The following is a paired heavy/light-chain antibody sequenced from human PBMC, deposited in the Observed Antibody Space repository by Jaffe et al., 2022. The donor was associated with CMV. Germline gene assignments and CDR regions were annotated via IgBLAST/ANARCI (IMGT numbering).Light chain of an antibody. V-gene: IGLV1-47*01. CDR1: SSNIGSNY. Sequence: QSVLTQPPSASGTPGQRVTISCSGSSSNIGSNYVYWYQQLPGTAPKLLIYRNNQRPSGVPDRFSGSKSGTSASLAISGLRSEDEADYYCAAWDDSLSGRGWVFGGGTKLTVL. CDR3: AAWDDSLSGRGWV. J-gene: IGLJ3*02. CDR2: RNN.
Heavy chain of an antibody. D-gene: IGHD3-3*01. CDR1: GFTFSDYY. CDR3: ARDPSTIFGVGDAFDI. Sequence: QVQLVESGGGLVKPGGSLRLSCAASGFTFSDYYMSWIRQAPGKGLEWVSYISSSGSTIYYADSVKGRFTISRDNAKNSLYLQMNSLRAEDTAVYYCARDPSTIFGVGDAFDIWGQGTMVTVSS. CDR2: ISSSGSTI. J-gene: IGHJ3*02. V-gene: IGHV3-11*01.